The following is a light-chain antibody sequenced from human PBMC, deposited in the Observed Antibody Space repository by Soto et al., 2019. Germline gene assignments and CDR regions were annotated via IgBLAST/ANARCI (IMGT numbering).Light chain of an antibody. CDR1: QSLAHSDGDTY. J-gene: IGKJ4*01. V-gene: IGKV2-24*01. Sequence: IVLTQSPLRSAVALGQSASISCRSSQSLAHSDGDTYLSWLHQGPGQSPRLLLSKVSNRFPGVPDTFAGRGAGTDFTLKINRVEAEDAGPYYCMPSAQCPLTFGGGTTVEI. CDR2: KVS. CDR3: MPSAQCPLT.